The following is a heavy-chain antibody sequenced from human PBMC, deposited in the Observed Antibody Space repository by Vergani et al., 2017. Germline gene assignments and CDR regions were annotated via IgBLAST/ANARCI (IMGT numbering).Heavy chain of an antibody. Sequence: QVQLVESGGGVVQPGRSLRLSCAASGFTFSSYGMHWVRQAPGKGLEWVAVISYDGSNKYYADSVKGRFTISRDNSKNTLYLQMNSLRAEDTAVYYCARDLSIAVAGTGDYWGQGTLVTVSS. CDR2: ISYDGSNK. CDR3: ARDLSIAVAGTGDY. D-gene: IGHD6-19*01. CDR1: GFTFSSYG. V-gene: IGHV3-30*03. J-gene: IGHJ4*02.